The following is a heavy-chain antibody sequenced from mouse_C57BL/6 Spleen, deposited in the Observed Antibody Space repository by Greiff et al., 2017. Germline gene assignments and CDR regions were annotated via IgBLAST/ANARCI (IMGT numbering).Heavy chain of an antibody. CDR3: ARLETGTGAMDY. J-gene: IGHJ4*01. V-gene: IGHV1-50*01. CDR1: GYTFTSYW. Sequence: QVQLQQPGAELVKPGASVKLSCKASGYTFTSYWMQWVKQRPGQGLEWIGEIDPSDSYTNYNQKFKGKATLTVDTSSSTAYMQLSSLTSEDSAVYYCARLETGTGAMDYWGQGTSVTVSS. D-gene: IGHD4-1*01. CDR2: IDPSDSYT.